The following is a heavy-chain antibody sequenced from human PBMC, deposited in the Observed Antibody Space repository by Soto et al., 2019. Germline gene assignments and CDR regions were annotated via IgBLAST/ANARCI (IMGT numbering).Heavy chain of an antibody. Sequence: QLHLVQSGAVVKKPRASVTVSCSASGYPVTAYYMHWVRQAPGRGLEWMGGINPATGAAKYTQTFQGRGTMTRDTSTGTVFMELSGLTSEDTAVFSCARGGGVGVAGSAAFDMWGQGTLVTVSS. CDR3: ARGGGVGVAGSAAFDM. J-gene: IGHJ3*02. CDR2: INPATGAA. V-gene: IGHV1-2*02. CDR1: GYPVTAYY. D-gene: IGHD3-3*01.